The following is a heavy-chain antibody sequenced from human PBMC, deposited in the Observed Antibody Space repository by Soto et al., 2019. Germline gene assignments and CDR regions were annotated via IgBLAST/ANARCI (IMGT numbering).Heavy chain of an antibody. V-gene: IGHV1-18*01. Sequence: ASVKVSCKASGYTFTSYGINWVRQAPGQGLEWMGWINTYNGNTNFAQRLQGRVTMTTEASTSTAYIELRSLRSDDTAVYYCARGSSPVDFDYWGQGTLVTVSS. J-gene: IGHJ4*02. D-gene: IGHD6-13*01. CDR2: INTYNGNT. CDR3: ARGSSPVDFDY. CDR1: GYTFTSYG.